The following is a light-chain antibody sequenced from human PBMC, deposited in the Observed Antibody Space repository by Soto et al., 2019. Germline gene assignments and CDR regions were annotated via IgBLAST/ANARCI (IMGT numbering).Light chain of an antibody. CDR2: DAS. CDR3: QQRSNWPPIT. Sequence: EILLTQSPATLSLSPGERATLSCRASQSVSSYLAWYQKKPGQAPRLLIYDASNRATGIPARFSGSGSGTDLTLTISSLEPEDFAVYYCQQRSNWPPITFGQGTRLEIK. CDR1: QSVSSY. J-gene: IGKJ5*01. V-gene: IGKV3-11*01.